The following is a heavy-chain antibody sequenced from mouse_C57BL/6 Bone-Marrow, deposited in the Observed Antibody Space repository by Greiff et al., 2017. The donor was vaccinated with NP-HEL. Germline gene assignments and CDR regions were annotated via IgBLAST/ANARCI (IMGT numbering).Heavy chain of an antibody. J-gene: IGHJ2*01. CDR1: GYAFSSYW. Sequence: ESGAELVKPGASVKISCKASGYAFSSYWMNWVKQRPGKGLEWIGQIYPGDGATNYNGKFKGKATLTADKSSSTAYMQLSSLTSEDSAVYFCAREGICPVYFDCWGQGTTLTVSS. V-gene: IGHV1-80*01. CDR3: AREGICPVYFDC. CDR2: IYPGDGAT.